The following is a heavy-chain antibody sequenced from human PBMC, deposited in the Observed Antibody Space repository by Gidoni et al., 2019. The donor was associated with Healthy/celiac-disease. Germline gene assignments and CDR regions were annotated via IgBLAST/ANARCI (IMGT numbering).Heavy chain of an antibody. D-gene: IGHD6-19*01. V-gene: IGHV3-23*01. CDR2: ISGSGGST. J-gene: IGHJ4*02. CDR3: AKDLGYSSGGGY. CDR1: GFTFSSYA. Sequence: EVQLLESGGGLVQPGGSLRLSCAASGFTFSSYAMSWVRQATGKGLEWGSAISGSGGSTYYADSVKGRFTISRDNSKNTLYLQMNSLRAEDTAVYYCAKDLGYSSGGGYWGQGTLVTVSS.